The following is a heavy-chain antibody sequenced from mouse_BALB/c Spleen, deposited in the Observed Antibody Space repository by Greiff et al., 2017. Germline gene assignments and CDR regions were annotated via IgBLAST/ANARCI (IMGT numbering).Heavy chain of an antibody. V-gene: IGHV14-4*02. CDR1: GFNIKDYY. CDR3: DAPYYYDGSPYLDY. CDR2: IDPENGDT. Sequence: VQLQQSGAELVRSGASVKLSCTASGFNIKDYYMHWVKQRPEQGLEWIGWIDPENGDTEYAPKFQGKATMTADTSSNTAYLQLSSLTSEDTAVYYCDAPYYYDGSPYLDYWGQGTTVTVSS. D-gene: IGHD1-1*01. J-gene: IGHJ2*01.